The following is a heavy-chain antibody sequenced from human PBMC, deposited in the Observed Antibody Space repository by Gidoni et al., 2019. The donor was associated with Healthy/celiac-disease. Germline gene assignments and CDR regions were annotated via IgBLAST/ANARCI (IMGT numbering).Heavy chain of an antibody. V-gene: IGHV1-3*01. Sequence: QVQLVQSGAEVKKPGASVKVSCKAYGYLFNSYAMHWVRQAPGQRLEWMGWINAGNGNTKYSQKFQGRVTITRDTAASTAYMELSSLRSEDTAVYYCARGQRYCSGGSCYRAIFDYWGQGTLVTVSS. D-gene: IGHD2-15*01. CDR2: INAGNGNT. CDR3: ARGQRYCSGGSCYRAIFDY. J-gene: IGHJ4*02. CDR1: GYLFNSYA.